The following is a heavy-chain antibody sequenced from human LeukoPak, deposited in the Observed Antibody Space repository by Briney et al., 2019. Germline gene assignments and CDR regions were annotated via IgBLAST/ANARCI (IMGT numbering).Heavy chain of an antibody. D-gene: IGHD4-17*01. CDR3: AREGPHYGDYAFDC. Sequence: GGSLRLSCAASGFTFSIYSMNRVRQAPRKGLEWVSSISSSSNYIYYADSVKGRFTISRDNAKNSLYLQMNSLRAEDTAVYYCAREGPHYGDYAFDCWGQGALVTVSS. CDR1: GFTFSIYS. J-gene: IGHJ4*02. CDR2: ISSSSNYI. V-gene: IGHV3-21*01.